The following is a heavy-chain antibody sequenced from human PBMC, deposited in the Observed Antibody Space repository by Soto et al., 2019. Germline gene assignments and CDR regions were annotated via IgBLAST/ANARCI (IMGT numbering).Heavy chain of an antibody. CDR3: AREAPYYYYGMDV. J-gene: IGHJ6*02. V-gene: IGHV4-30-4*01. CDR2: IYYSGST. CDR1: GGSISSGDYY. Sequence: SETLSLTCTVSGGSISSGDYYWSWIRQPPGKGLEWIGYIYYSGSTYYNPSLKSRVTISVDTSKNQFSLKLSSVTAADTAVYYCAREAPYYYYGMDVWGQGTTVTVS.